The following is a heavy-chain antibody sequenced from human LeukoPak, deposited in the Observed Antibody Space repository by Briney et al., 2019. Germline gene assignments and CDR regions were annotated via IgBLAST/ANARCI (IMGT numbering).Heavy chain of an antibody. CDR2: IYYSGST. D-gene: IGHD3-22*01. CDR1: GGSISSTGYC. J-gene: IGHJ3*01. V-gene: IGHV4-39*01. CDR3: AKAGVRYFDSSGLYAFDF. Sequence: SSETLSLTCAVSGGSISSTGYCWAWIRQPPGKGLEWIGTIYYSGSTYHNTSLKSRITMSVDTSRNQFSLKLSSVDAADTAVYYCAKAGVRYFDSSGLYAFDFWGQGTTVTVSS.